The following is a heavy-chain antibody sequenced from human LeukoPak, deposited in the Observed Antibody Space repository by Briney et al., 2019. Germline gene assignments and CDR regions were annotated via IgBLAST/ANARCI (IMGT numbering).Heavy chain of an antibody. J-gene: IGHJ3*02. D-gene: IGHD6-19*01. Sequence: GGSLRLSCAASRFTFSNYAMSWVRQAPRKGLEWVSAISGSGDITYNADSVKGRFTISRDNSKNTLYLQMSSLRAEDTAVYYCAKVKSTSGWPNDAFDIWGQGTMVTVSS. CDR1: RFTFSNYA. CDR3: AKVKSTSGWPNDAFDI. CDR2: ISGSGDIT. V-gene: IGHV3-23*01.